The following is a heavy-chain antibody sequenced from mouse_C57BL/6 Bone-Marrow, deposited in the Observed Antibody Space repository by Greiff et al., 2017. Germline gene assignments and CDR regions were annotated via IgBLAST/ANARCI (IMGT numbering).Heavy chain of an antibody. CDR3: ARAGWLLRAWFAY. CDR2: IDPSDSYT. Sequence: VQLQQPGAELVMPGASVKLSCKASGYTFTSYWMHWVKQRPGPGLEWIGEIDPSDSYTNYNQKFKGKSTLTVDKSSSTAYMQLSSLTSEDSAVYYCARAGWLLRAWFAYWGQGTLVTVSA. V-gene: IGHV1-69*01. D-gene: IGHD2-3*01. J-gene: IGHJ3*01. CDR1: GYTFTSYW.